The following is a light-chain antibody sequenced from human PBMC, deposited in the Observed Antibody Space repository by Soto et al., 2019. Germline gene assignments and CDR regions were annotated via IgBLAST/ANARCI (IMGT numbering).Light chain of an antibody. CDR3: SSYAGDNSGV. J-gene: IGLJ1*01. V-gene: IGLV2-8*01. CDR2: QVS. Sequence: QSALTQPPSASGFPGQSVTISCTGTSSDVGGYDYVSWYQQHPGKAPKLMIYQVSKRPSGVPDRFSGSKSGNTASLTVSGLQAEDEADYYCSSYAGDNSGVFGTGTKVTVL. CDR1: SSDVGGYDY.